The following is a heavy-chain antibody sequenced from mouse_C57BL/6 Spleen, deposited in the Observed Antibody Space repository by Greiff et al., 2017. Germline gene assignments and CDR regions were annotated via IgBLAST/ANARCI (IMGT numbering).Heavy chain of an antibody. CDR1: GFSLTSYG. CDR3: ASDYDGAMDY. J-gene: IGHJ4*01. V-gene: IGHV2-2*01. Sequence: VKLQQSGPGLVQPSQSLSITCTVSGFSLTSYGVHWVRQSPGKGLEWLGVIWSGGSTDYNAAFISRLSISKDNSKSQVFFKMNSLQADDTAIYYCASDYDGAMDYWGQGTSVTVSS. CDR2: IWSGGST. D-gene: IGHD2-4*01.